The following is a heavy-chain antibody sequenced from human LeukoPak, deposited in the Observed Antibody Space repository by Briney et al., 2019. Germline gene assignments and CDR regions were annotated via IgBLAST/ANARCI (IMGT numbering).Heavy chain of an antibody. J-gene: IGHJ6*02. CDR3: AKDIAPAYYYYYYGMDV. CDR2: ISWDGGST. V-gene: IGHV3-43*01. Sequence: GGSLRLSCAASGFTFDDYPMHWVRQAPGKGLEWVSLISWDGGSTYYADSVKGRFTISRDNSKNSLYLQMNSLRTEDTALYYCAKDIAPAYYYYYYGMDVWGQGTTVTVSS. CDR1: GFTFDDYP. D-gene: IGHD2-2*01.